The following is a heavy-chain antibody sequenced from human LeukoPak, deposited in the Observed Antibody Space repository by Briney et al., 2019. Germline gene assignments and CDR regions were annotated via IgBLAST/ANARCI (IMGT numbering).Heavy chain of an antibody. V-gene: IGHV1-46*01. J-gene: IGHJ6*04. CDR2: INPSGGST. D-gene: IGHD3-10*01. CDR1: GYTFTSYY. CDR3: AREYYYGSGSYYNVGYYYYGMDV. Sequence: GASVTVSCTASGYTFTSYYMHWVRQAPGQGLEWMGIINPSGGSTSYAQKFQGRVTMTRDTSTSTVYMELSSLRSEDTAVYYCAREYYYGSGSYYNVGYYYYGMDVWGKGTTVTVSS.